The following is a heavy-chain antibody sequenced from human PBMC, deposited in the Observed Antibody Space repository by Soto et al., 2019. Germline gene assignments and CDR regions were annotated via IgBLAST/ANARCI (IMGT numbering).Heavy chain of an antibody. Sequence: EVQLVQSGAEVKKPGESLKISCKGSGYSFTSYWVAWMRQMPGKGLEWMGVIDPGDSDTRYSPSFQGQVTISADKSVSTAYLQWSSLKASDTAMYYCALSSSPDYWGQGTLVTVSS. CDR1: GYSFTSYW. J-gene: IGHJ4*02. V-gene: IGHV5-51*03. D-gene: IGHD2-15*01. CDR2: IDPGDSDT. CDR3: ALSSSPDY.